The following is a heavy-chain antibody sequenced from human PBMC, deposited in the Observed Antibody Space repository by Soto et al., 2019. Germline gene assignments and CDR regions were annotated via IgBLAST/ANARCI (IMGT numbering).Heavy chain of an antibody. V-gene: IGHV3-21*06. D-gene: IGHD6-19*01. CDR3: ARDTRVSGWYKPFDY. J-gene: IGHJ4*02. CDR2: ISSSNTYI. Sequence: EVQLVESGGGLVKPGGSLRLSCAASGFTFSSYSMNWVRQAPGKGPEWVSSISSSNTYISYAESAKGRFTISRDNAKNSLYLPLYTLRAADTAVYYSARDTRVSGWYKPFDYWGEGALV. CDR1: GFTFSSYS.